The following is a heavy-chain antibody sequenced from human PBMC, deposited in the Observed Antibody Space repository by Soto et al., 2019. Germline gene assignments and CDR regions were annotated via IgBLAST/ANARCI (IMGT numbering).Heavy chain of an antibody. J-gene: IGHJ4*02. Sequence: EVQLLESGGGLVQPGGSLRLSCTASGFTYESYAMSWVRQAPGKGLEWVSGINSGGTVAHYADSVKGRFAISRDNSKNTLSLEMNRLRDYDTGLYYCAISTGGFGGLFVVPSDYWGQGTLVTVSS. CDR3: AISTGGFGGLFVVPSDY. CDR1: GFTYESYA. CDR2: INSGGTVA. D-gene: IGHD3-16*02. V-gene: IGHV3-23*01.